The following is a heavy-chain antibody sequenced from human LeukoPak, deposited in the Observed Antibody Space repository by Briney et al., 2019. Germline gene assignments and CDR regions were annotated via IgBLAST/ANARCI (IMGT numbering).Heavy chain of an antibody. D-gene: IGHD5-12*01. J-gene: IGHJ6*02. CDR2: IYYSGST. V-gene: IGHV4-59*11. Sequence: SETLSPTCTVSGGSISSHYWSWIRQPPGKGLEWIGYIYYSGSTNYNPSLKSRVTISVDTSKNQFSLKLSSVTAADTAVYYCARDHGVATTLNYYYYGMDVWGQGTTVTVSS. CDR1: GGSISSHY. CDR3: ARDHGVATTLNYYYYGMDV.